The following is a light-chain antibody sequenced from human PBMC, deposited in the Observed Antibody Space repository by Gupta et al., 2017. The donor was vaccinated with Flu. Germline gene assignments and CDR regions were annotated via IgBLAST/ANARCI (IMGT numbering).Light chain of an antibody. Sequence: QSALTQPRSVSGSPGQSVTISCTGTINDIGAYNYVYWYRQHAGKGPKLLIYDVIKRPSGVPDRFSGSKSGNTASLTISGLRVEDEADYYCGSYAGSYNFKVFGGGTKVTVL. CDR2: DVI. V-gene: IGLV2-11*01. CDR1: INDIGAYNY. CDR3: GSYAGSYNFKV. J-gene: IGLJ3*02.